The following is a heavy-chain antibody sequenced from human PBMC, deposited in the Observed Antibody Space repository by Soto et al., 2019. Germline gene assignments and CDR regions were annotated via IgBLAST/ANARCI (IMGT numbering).Heavy chain of an antibody. CDR1: GFTFDDFA. V-gene: IGHV3-9*01. CDR3: VKGRGSYEVKFGMDV. Sequence: EVQLVESGGGLVQPGRSLRLSCAASGFTFDDFAMHWVRQAPGKGLEWVSGVDWNRGSTAYADSVKGRFTISRDNASNSLYLQMNSLRAEDTALYYCVKGRGSYEVKFGMDVWGQGTTVTVS. CDR2: VDWNRGST. J-gene: IGHJ6*02. D-gene: IGHD6-25*01.